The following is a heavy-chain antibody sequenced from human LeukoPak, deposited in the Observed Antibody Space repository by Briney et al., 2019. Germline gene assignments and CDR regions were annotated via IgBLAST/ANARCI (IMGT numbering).Heavy chain of an antibody. CDR2: ISSNGDHT. V-gene: IGHV3-64D*06. Sequence: GGSLRLSCSASGLTFSRYAMEWFRQAPGKGLEYVSAISSNGDHTYYADFVKGRFTISRDNVKKTLNFQMRSLRGDESAVYYGVSGWRDISGRWGVYGIDVWGQGTTVTVS. CDR3: VSGWRDISGRWGVYGIDV. CDR1: GLTFSRYA. D-gene: IGHD3-22*01. J-gene: IGHJ6*02.